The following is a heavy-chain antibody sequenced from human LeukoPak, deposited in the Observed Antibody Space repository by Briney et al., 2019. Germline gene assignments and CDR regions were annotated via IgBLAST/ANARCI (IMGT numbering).Heavy chain of an antibody. V-gene: IGHV3-15*01. CDR2: IRSKSDCGTT. CDR1: GDTISDAW. Sequence: GGSLRLSCVASGDTISDAWMSWVRQAPGKGLEWVGGIRSKSDCGTTDYAAPVTDRFIISRDDSKNTLFLQMNSLEADDTAVYYCTTGGHYFGSWGQGTLVIVSS. CDR3: TTGGHYFGS. D-gene: IGHD3-10*01. J-gene: IGHJ4*02.